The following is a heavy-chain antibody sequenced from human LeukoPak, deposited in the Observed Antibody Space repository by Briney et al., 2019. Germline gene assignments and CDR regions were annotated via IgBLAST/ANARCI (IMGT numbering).Heavy chain of an antibody. CDR1: GFTFNNYA. Sequence: QPGGSLRLSCAASGFTFNNYAVSWIRQAPGKGLEWVSAISASGGATHYADSVKGRFTISRDSSKNTMYVQMNSLRVEDTAVYYCAKDLRGYCGGDCYSAEYWGQGTLVTVSS. CDR3: AKDLRGYCGGDCYSAEY. D-gene: IGHD2-21*02. J-gene: IGHJ4*02. V-gene: IGHV3-23*01. CDR2: ISASGGAT.